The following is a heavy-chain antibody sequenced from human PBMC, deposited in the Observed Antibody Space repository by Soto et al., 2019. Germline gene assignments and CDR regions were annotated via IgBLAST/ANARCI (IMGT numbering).Heavy chain of an antibody. V-gene: IGHV2-5*05. Sequence: QITLKESGPTLVKPTQTLTLTCTFSGFSLSTSGVGVGWIRQPPGKALEWLALIYWDDDKRYGPSLKSRLTITKDTSKNQVVLTMTNMDPVDTATYYCAHRFYGLGGNWFDPWGQGTLVTVSS. CDR1: GFSLSTSGVG. D-gene: IGHD3-16*01. CDR3: AHRFYGLGGNWFDP. CDR2: IYWDDDK. J-gene: IGHJ5*02.